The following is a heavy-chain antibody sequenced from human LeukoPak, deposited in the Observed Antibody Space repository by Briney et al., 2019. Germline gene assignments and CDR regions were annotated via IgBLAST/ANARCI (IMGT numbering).Heavy chain of an antibody. J-gene: IGHJ4*02. Sequence: SETLSLTCTVSGGPISSYYWSWIRQPPGKGLEWIGYIHYSGSTNYNPSLQSRVTISVDTSKNQFSVKLSSVTAADTAVYYCARASYSSSWMYFDYWGQGALVIVSS. V-gene: IGHV4-59*01. D-gene: IGHD6-13*01. CDR3: ARASYSSSWMYFDY. CDR1: GGPISSYY. CDR2: IHYSGST.